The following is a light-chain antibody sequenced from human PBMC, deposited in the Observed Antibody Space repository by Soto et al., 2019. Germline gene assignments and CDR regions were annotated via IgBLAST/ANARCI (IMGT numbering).Light chain of an antibody. CDR1: SCNIGAGYD. CDR2: GNT. Sequence: QSVLTQPPSVSGAPGQRVTISCTGSSCNIGAGYDVHWYQQRPGTAPKLLIFGNTNRPSGVPDRFSGSKSGTSASLPITGLQAADEGDYYCQSYDSARSARYVFGTGTKVTVL. J-gene: IGLJ1*01. CDR3: QSYDSARSARYV. V-gene: IGLV1-40*01.